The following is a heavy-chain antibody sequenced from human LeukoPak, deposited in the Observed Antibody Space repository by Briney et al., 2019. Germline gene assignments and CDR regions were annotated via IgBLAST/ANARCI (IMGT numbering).Heavy chain of an antibody. CDR2: INPTGGTT. V-gene: IGHV1-46*01. Sequence: ASVKVSCKASGGTFSSYAISWVRQAPGQGPEWMGIINPTGGTTSYAQKFQGRVTMTRDTSTSTVYMELSSLRSEDTALYYCARTSPAYCGGDCYLDYWGQGTLVTVSS. CDR1: GGTFSSYA. CDR3: ARTSPAYCGGDCYLDY. D-gene: IGHD2-21*02. J-gene: IGHJ4*02.